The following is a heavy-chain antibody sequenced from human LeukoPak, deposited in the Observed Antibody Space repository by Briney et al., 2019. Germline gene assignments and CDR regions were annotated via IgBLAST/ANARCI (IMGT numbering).Heavy chain of an antibody. CDR3: VKATGSYFFDY. CDR2: IASDGSST. J-gene: IGHJ4*02. V-gene: IGHV3-74*01. Sequence: GGSLRLSCAASGFTFSSYWMNWVRQAPGKGLVWVSRIASDGSSTTYADSVKGRFSISRDNSKNTLYLQMSSLRAEDTAVYYCVKATGSYFFDYWGQGTLVTVSS. CDR1: GFTFSSYW. D-gene: IGHD1-26*01.